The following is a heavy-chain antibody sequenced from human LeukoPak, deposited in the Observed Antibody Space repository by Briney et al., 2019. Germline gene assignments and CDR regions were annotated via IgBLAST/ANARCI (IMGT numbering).Heavy chain of an antibody. J-gene: IGHJ6*02. CDR1: GFTFSSYA. D-gene: IGHD1-26*01. V-gene: IGHV3-66*01. CDR3: ARDGPVVGASRTHYYDMDV. CDR2: IYSGGGT. Sequence: GGSLRLSCAASGFTFSSYAMSWVRQAPGEGLGWVSVIYSGGGTYYTDSVRGRFTISRDNSKNTLYLQMNSLRAEDTAVYYCARDGPVVGASRTHYYDMDVWGQGTTVTVSS.